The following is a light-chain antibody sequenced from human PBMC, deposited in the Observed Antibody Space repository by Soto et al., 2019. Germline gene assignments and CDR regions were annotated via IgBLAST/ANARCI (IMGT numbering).Light chain of an antibody. V-gene: IGKV3-15*01. Sequence: ELVMTQSPDTLSVSPGERATLLCRASQSVRNNLAWYQQKPGQAPRLLIYGASSRAPGIPARFSGSGSGTEFTLTISSLQSEDIAVYYCQQYENWPQLTFGGGTKVDIK. CDR3: QQYENWPQLT. CDR1: QSVRNN. J-gene: IGKJ4*01. CDR2: GAS.